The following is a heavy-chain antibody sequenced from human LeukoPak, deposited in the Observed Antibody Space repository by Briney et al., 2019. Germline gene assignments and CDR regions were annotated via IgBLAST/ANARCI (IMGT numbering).Heavy chain of an antibody. CDR1: GGSISSYY. V-gene: IGHV4-59*01. CDR3: ARDSTDYYYYMDV. CDR2: IYYSGST. Sequence: SETLSLTCTVSGGSISSYYWSWIRQPPGKGLDWIGYIYYSGSTNYNPSLKSRVTISVDTSKNQFSLKLSSVTAADTAVYYCARDSTDYYYYMDVWGKGTTVTVSS. J-gene: IGHJ6*03. D-gene: IGHD3-3*02.